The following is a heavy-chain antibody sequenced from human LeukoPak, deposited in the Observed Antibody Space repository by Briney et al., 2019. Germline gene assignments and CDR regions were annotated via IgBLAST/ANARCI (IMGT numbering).Heavy chain of an antibody. Sequence: GSSVEVSCTASGGTFSSYTISWVRQAPGQGLEWMGRIIPILGIANYAQKFQGRVTITADKSTSTAYMELSSLRSEDTAVYYCASSEGYYYDSSGLMGYWGQGTLVTVSS. CDR1: GGTFSSYT. CDR2: IIPILGIA. J-gene: IGHJ4*02. V-gene: IGHV1-69*02. CDR3: ASSEGYYYDSSGLMGY. D-gene: IGHD3-22*01.